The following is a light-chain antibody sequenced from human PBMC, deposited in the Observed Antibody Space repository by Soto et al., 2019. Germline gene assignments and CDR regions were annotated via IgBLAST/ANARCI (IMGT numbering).Light chain of an antibody. V-gene: IGLV2-8*01. CDR2: EVS. Sequence: QSVLTQPPSASGSPGQSVAISCTGTSSDVGGYNYVSWYQHHPGKAPKLMIYEVSRRPSGVSDRFSGFKSGNTASLTVSGLQAEDEADYYCSSYSGSSNWVFGGGTKLTVL. CDR1: SSDVGGYNY. CDR3: SSYSGSSNWV. J-gene: IGLJ3*02.